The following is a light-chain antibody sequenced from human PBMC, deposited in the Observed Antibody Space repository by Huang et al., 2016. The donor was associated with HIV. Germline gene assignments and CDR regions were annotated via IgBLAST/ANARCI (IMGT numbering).Light chain of an antibody. CDR2: GAS. J-gene: IGKJ1*01. V-gene: IGKV3-15*01. CDR3: QQYSSWPRT. Sequence: EIVMTQSPAILSVSPGDRVTLSCRASQSVSNTLARYQQRPCQAPRLLYGASTRAAGVPVRFSGSGSGTDFTLTITGLQLEDFGIYFCQQYSSWPRTFGQGTKV. CDR1: QSVSNT.